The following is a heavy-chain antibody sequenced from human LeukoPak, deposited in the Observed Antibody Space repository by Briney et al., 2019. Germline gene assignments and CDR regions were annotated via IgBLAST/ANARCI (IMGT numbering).Heavy chain of an antibody. CDR1: GFTFMTYW. D-gene: IGHD3-16*01. V-gene: IGHV3-7*01. J-gene: IGHJ5*02. CDR3: VRDTFWGTFNP. CDR2: IKQDVSEK. Sequence: GGSLRLSCAASGFTFMTYWMSWVRQAPGKGLEWVANIKQDVSEKYYVDSVKGRFTISRDNAKNSLYLHMNTLRVEDTAVYYCVRDTFWGTFNPWGQGTLVIVSS.